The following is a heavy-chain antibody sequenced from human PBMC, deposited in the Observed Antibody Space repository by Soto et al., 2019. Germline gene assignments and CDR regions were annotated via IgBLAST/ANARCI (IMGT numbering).Heavy chain of an antibody. CDR3: AKDLGGYYYYYGMDV. D-gene: IGHD3-10*01. Sequence: QVQLVESGGGVVQPGRSLRLSCAASGFTFSSYGMDWVRQAPGKGLEWVAVISYDGSNKYYADSVKGRFTISRDNSKNTLYLQMNSLRAEDTAVYYCAKDLGGYYYYYGMDVWGQGTTVTVSS. V-gene: IGHV3-30*18. CDR2: ISYDGSNK. CDR1: GFTFSSYG. J-gene: IGHJ6*02.